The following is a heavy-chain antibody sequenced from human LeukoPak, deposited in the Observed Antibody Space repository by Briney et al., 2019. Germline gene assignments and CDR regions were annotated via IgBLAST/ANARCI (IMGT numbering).Heavy chain of an antibody. Sequence: GGSLRLSCAASGFTFSDCAMSWVRQAPGKGLEWVSAIRDSGASTYYADSVKGRFTISRDNSKNSLYLQMNSLRAEDTAVYYCAKAVDSSGYSPYSYYGMDVWGQGTTVTVSS. J-gene: IGHJ6*02. CDR1: GFTFSDCA. CDR3: AKAVDSSGYSPYSYYGMDV. V-gene: IGHV3-23*01. CDR2: IRDSGAST. D-gene: IGHD3-22*01.